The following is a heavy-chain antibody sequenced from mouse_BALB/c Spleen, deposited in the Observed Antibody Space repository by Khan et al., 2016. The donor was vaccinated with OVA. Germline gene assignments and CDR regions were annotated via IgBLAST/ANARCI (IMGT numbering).Heavy chain of an antibody. D-gene: IGHD3-3*01. CDR1: RFTISSYG. J-gene: IGHJ2*01. CDR2: INSNGGST. CDR3: ARRAR. Sequence: EVELVESGGGIVKPGGSLKRSCAASRFTISSYGMSSFRQTPDTKIQLVATINSNGGSTDYTHCVKRRFTISRDNAKNDLYLHMHSLKSEDTAMFYGARRARWDEGTILAVS. V-gene: IGHV5-6-3*01.